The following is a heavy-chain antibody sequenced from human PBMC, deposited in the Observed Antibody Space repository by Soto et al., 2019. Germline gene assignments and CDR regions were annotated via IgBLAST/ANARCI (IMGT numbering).Heavy chain of an antibody. J-gene: IGHJ4*02. Sequence: QLQLQESGPGLVKPSETLSLTCTVSRGSISSGTSYWAWIRQPPGKGLGWMAIIYYSGSTVYNPPLKGRVNISLDTSKNQFSLKLKSVTAADTAVYYCPRHEAGWYFDSWGQGTLVTVSS. CDR2: IYYSGST. V-gene: IGHV4-39*01. CDR3: PRHEAGWYFDS. CDR1: RGSISSGTSY. D-gene: IGHD6-25*01.